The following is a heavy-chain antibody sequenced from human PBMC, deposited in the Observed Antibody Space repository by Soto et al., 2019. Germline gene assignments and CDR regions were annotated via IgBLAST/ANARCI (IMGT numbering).Heavy chain of an antibody. Sequence: SETLSLTCAVYGGSFSGYYWSWIRQPPGKGLEWIGEINHSGSTNYNPSLKSRVTISVDTSKNQFSLKLSSVTAAGTAVYYCARGAAVGYTYYYGMDVWGQGTTVTVSS. J-gene: IGHJ6*02. V-gene: IGHV4-34*01. CDR1: GGSFSGYY. D-gene: IGHD3-16*02. CDR2: INHSGST. CDR3: ARGAAVGYTYYYGMDV.